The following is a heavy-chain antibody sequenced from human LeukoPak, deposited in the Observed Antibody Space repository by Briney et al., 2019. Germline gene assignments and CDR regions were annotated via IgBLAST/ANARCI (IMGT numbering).Heavy chain of an antibody. CDR1: GGSVNSDY. D-gene: IGHD3-16*01. CDR2: TYYSGST. CDR3: ARYDDAFDI. Sequence: PSETLSLTCTVSGGSVNSDYWNWLRQPPGKGLEWIGYTYYSGSTNYNPSLRGRVTISVDTSKNQFSLKLNSVTAADTAVYYCARYDDAFDIWGQGTMVTVSS. J-gene: IGHJ3*02. V-gene: IGHV4-59*02.